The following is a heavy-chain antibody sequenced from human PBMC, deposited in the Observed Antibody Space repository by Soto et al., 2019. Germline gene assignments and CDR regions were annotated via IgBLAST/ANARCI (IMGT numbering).Heavy chain of an antibody. J-gene: IGHJ4*02. Sequence: QVPLVQSGAEVKKPGSSVKVSCKASGGTFSSYTISWVRHAPGQGLEWMGRIITILGIANYAQKLQGIVTITAYKSTSTAYMELSSLGSDYTSVYYCARDRIHGSGTGDWGQGTLVTGSS. CDR2: IITILGIA. CDR3: ARDRIHGSGTGD. D-gene: IGHD3-10*01. CDR1: GGTFSSYT. V-gene: IGHV1-69*08.